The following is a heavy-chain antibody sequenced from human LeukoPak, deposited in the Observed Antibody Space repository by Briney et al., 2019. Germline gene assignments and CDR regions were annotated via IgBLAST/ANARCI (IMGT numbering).Heavy chain of an antibody. V-gene: IGHV3-53*01. CDR3: ARVPDSTGWYLDY. CDR1: GFTVSSNY. D-gene: IGHD6-19*01. J-gene: IGHJ4*02. CDR2: IHSGGTT. Sequence: PGGSLRLSCAASGFTVSSNYMTWVRQAPGKGLEWVSVIHSGGTTNYADSVKGRFTISRDNSKNTLYLQMNNLRAEDTAVYYCARVPDSTGWYLDYWGQGTLVTVSP.